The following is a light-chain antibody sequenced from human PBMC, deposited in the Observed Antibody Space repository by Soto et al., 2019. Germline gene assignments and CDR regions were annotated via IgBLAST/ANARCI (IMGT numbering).Light chain of an antibody. J-gene: IGKJ3*01. CDR1: QSVSSY. CDR2: GAS. CDR3: QQRNTWLFT. Sequence: EIVLTQSPATLSLSPGERATLSCRASQSVSSYLAWYQQKPGQAPRLLIYGASTRATGTPPRLSGSGSGSDFTLNISCQKPEDGAVYCCQQRNTWLFTFGRGTKVHI. V-gene: IGKV3-11*01.